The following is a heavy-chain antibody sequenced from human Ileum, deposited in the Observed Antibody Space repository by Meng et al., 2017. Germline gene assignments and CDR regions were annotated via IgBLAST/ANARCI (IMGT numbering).Heavy chain of an antibody. CDR3: ARTSGWFYY. CDR1: GGSFSGYY. Sequence: QVQLLQCGAGLLKPSETLSLTCSVYGGSFSGYYWSWIRQPPGKGLEWNGEINHSGSTNYNPSLKSRVTISVDTSKNQFSLKLSSVTAADTAVYYCARTSGWFYYWGQGTLVTVSS. V-gene: IGHV4-34*01. CDR2: INHSGST. J-gene: IGHJ4*02. D-gene: IGHD6-19*01.